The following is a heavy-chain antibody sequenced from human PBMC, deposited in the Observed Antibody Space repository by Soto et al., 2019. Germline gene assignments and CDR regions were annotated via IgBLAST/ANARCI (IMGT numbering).Heavy chain of an antibody. CDR2: IYYSGST. V-gene: IGHV4-39*01. D-gene: IGHD6-6*01. CDR1: GGSISSSSYY. J-gene: IGHJ6*02. CDR3: AGRGRQLVPGASYYYYGMDV. Sequence: SETLSLTCTVSGGSISSSSYYWGWIRQPPGKGLEWIGSIYYSGSTYYNPSLKSRVTISVDTSKNQFSLKLSSVTAADTAVYYCAGRGRQLVPGASYYYYGMDVWGQGTTVTVSS.